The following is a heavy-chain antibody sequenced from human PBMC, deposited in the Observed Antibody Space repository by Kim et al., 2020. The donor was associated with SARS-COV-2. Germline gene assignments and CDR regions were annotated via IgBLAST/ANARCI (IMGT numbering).Heavy chain of an antibody. CDR1: GFTFSSYA. CDR3: ASSSSSFDY. CDR2: ISYDGSNK. V-gene: IGHV3-30*04. Sequence: GGSLRLSCAASGFTFSSYAMHWVRQAPGKGLEWVAVISYDGSNKYYADSVKGRFTISRDNSKNTLYLQMNSLRAEDTAVDYCASSSSSFDYWGQGTLVTV. J-gene: IGHJ4*02. D-gene: IGHD6-13*01.